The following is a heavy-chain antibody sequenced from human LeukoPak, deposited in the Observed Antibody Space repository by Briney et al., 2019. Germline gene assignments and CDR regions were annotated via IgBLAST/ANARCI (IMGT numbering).Heavy chain of an antibody. CDR2: ISYDGSNK. J-gene: IGHJ4*02. V-gene: IGHV3-30*04. D-gene: IGHD4-17*01. Sequence: GGSLRLSCAASGFTFSSYAMHWVRQAPGKGLEWVAVISYDGSNKYYADSVKGRFTISRDNAKNSLYLQMNSLRAEDTAVYYCARDPRGVTTFDYWGQGTLVTVSS. CDR3: ARDPRGVTTFDY. CDR1: GFTFSSYA.